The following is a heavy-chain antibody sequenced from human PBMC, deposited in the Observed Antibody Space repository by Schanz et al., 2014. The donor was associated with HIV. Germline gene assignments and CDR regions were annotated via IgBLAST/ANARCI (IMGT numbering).Heavy chain of an antibody. CDR3: ARVGGWGAFDI. CDR2: ITWTGKNV. V-gene: IGHV3-9*01. D-gene: IGHD3-10*01. CDR1: GFTFHDYG. J-gene: IGHJ3*02. Sequence: GQLVESGGDLVQPGRSLRLSCAATGFTFHDYGMHWVRQAPGKGLEWVSGITWTGKNVYYADFVKGRFTVSRDNAKNSLYLQMNSLRAEDTAVYYCARVGGWGAFDIWGQGTMVAVSS.